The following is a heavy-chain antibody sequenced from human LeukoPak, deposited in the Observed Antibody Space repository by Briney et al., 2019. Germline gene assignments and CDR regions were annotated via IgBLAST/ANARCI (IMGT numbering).Heavy chain of an antibody. Sequence: KPSETLSLTCAVYGGSFSGYYWSWIRQPPGKGLDWIGEINHSGSTNYNPSLKSRVTISVDTSKNQFSLKLSSVTAADTAVYYCARVGMITFGGVIAYYYYYYMDVWGKGTTVTVSS. D-gene: IGHD3-16*02. V-gene: IGHV4-34*01. CDR3: ARVGMITFGGVIAYYYYYYMDV. CDR2: INHSGST. J-gene: IGHJ6*03. CDR1: GGSFSGYY.